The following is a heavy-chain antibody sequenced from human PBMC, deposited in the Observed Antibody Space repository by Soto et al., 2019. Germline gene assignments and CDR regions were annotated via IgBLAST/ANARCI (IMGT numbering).Heavy chain of an antibody. CDR1: GGSISSYY. V-gene: IGHV4-59*01. CDR2: IYYSGST. J-gene: IGHJ4*02. Sequence: ETLSGACPVSGGSISSYYWSWIRQPPGKGLEWIGYIYYSGSTNYNPSLKSRVTISVDTSKNQFSLKLSSVTAADTAVYYCAKFFDYGDYRIDFWGQGTLVTVSS. D-gene: IGHD4-17*01. CDR3: AKFFDYGDYRIDF.